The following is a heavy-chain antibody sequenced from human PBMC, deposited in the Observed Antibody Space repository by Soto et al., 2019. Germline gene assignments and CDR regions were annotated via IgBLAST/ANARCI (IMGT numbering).Heavy chain of an antibody. Sequence: SETLSLTCAVSGGSLSSSAYSWSWIRQPPGKGLEWIGFIYQSGSTYYNPSLKSRVTMSLDRPKNQFSLKLSSVTAADKAVYYCARELLFYDSDGFSWDDAFDIWGQGTMVTVSS. J-gene: IGHJ3*02. CDR2: IYQSGST. CDR3: ARELLFYDSDGFSWDDAFDI. V-gene: IGHV4-30-2*01. CDR1: GGSLSSSAYS. D-gene: IGHD3-22*01.